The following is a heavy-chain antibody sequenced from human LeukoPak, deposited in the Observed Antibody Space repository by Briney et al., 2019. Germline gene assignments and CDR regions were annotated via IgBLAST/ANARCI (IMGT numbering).Heavy chain of an antibody. D-gene: IGHD3-16*01. CDR1: GLTFSSDS. CDR3: ARNRDGLGL. J-gene: IGHJ4*02. CDR2: INADGIST. V-gene: IGHV3-74*01. Sequence: GGSLRLSCAASGLTFSSDSMVWVRHAPGKGLVWVSYINADGISTTYADSVKGRFTISRDNAKKTVYLQMNSLTSEDTAVYYCARNRDGLGLWGQGTLVTVSS.